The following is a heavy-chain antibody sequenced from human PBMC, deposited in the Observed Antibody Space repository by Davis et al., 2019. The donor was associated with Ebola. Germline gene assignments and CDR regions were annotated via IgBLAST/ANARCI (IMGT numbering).Heavy chain of an antibody. V-gene: IGHV3-74*01. CDR2: INSDGSST. D-gene: IGHD3-16*01. Sequence: GESLKISCAASAFTFSSYWMHWVRQAPGKGLVWVSRINSDGSSTSYADSVKGRFTISRDNANNTLYLQMNSLRAEDTAIYYCAKIFFGTRAIDYGDYWGQGTLVTVSS. CDR1: AFTFSSYW. CDR3: AKIFFGTRAIDYGDY. J-gene: IGHJ4*02.